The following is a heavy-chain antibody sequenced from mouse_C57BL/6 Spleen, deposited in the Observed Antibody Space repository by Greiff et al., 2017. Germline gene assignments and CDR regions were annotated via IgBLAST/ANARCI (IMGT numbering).Heavy chain of an antibody. J-gene: IGHJ2*01. CDR3: AREDRYYGSSGYFDY. V-gene: IGHV3-6*01. Sequence: VQLQQSGPGLVKPSQSLSLTCSVTGYSITSGYYWNWIRQFPGNKLEWMGYISYDGSNNYNPSLKNRISITRDTSKNQFFLKLNSVTTEDTATYYCAREDRYYGSSGYFDYWGQGTTLTVSS. CDR1: GYSITSGYY. D-gene: IGHD1-1*01. CDR2: ISYDGSN.